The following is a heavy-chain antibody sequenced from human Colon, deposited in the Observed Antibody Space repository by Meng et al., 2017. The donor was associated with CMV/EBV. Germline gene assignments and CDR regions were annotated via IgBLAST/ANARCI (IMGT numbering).Heavy chain of an antibody. D-gene: IGHD3-10*01. J-gene: IGHJ4*02. CDR3: ARYVFVPDSGNTNYVDY. V-gene: IGHV4-31*02. Sequence: SVSRANSYWDSIRQHPRRVPEWIGYMHYCLPTYRNPSLNSRLTLSLDTSENQFSLKLSSVTAADPAVYYFARYVFVPDSGNTNYVDYWGQGTPVTVSS. CDR2: MHYCLPT. CDR1: SVSRANSY.